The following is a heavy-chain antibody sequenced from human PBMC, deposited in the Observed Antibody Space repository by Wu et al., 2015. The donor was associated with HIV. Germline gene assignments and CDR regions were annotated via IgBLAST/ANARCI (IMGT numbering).Heavy chain of an antibody. J-gene: IGHJ5*02. CDR2: INHSGST. D-gene: IGHD2-15*01. V-gene: IGHV4-34*01. CDR1: GGSFSGYY. Sequence: QVQLQQWGAGLLKPSETLSLTCAVYGGSFSGYYWSWIRQPPGKGLEWIGEINHSGSTNYNPSLKSRVTISVDTSKNQFSLKLSSVTAADTAVYYCARAKSTFVVVVAAPRGIWFDPWGQGTLVTVSS. CDR3: ARAKSTFVVVVAAPRGIWFDP.